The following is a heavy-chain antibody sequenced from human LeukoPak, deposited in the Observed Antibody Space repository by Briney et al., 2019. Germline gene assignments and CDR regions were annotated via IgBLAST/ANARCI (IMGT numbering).Heavy chain of an antibody. CDR1: GFTFSSYP. V-gene: IGHV3-23*01. Sequence: PGGSLRLSCAASGFTFSSYPMSWVRQAPGKGLEWVAALSGSGSATYSADSVKGRSTISRDNSKNTLYLQMNSLRAEDTAVYYCAKVGGDYGKFDYWGQGTLVTVSS. J-gene: IGHJ4*02. D-gene: IGHD4-17*01. CDR2: LSGSGSAT. CDR3: AKVGGDYGKFDY.